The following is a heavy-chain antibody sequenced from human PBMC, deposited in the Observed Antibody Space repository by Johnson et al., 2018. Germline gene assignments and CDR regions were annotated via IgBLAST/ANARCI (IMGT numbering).Heavy chain of an antibody. V-gene: IGHV4-59*12. D-gene: IGHD3-16*01. Sequence: QVQLVQSGPGLVKPSETLSLTCTVSGGSISSYYWSWIRQPPGKGLEWIGYIYYSGSTHYNPSLKSRVTISVDTSKNQFSRKLSSVTAGDPAVFYCARGLGGAYVSMDVWGKGTTVTVSS. CDR1: GGSISSYY. CDR2: IYYSGST. J-gene: IGHJ6*04. CDR3: ARGLGGAYVSMDV.